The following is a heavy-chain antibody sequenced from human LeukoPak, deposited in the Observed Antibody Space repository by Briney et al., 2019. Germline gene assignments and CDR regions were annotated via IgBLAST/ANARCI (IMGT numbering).Heavy chain of an antibody. J-gene: IGHJ5*02. CDR3: ARDGGGALPRGPFTIFGVVTTNWFDP. Sequence: GASVKVSCKASGGTFSSYAISWVRQAPGQGLEWMRGIIPIFGTANYAQKFQGRVTITADESTSTAYMELSSLRSEDTAVYYCARDGGGALPRGPFTIFGVVTTNWFDPWGQGTLVTVSS. CDR1: GGTFSSYA. D-gene: IGHD3-3*01. CDR2: IIPIFGTA. V-gene: IGHV1-69*13.